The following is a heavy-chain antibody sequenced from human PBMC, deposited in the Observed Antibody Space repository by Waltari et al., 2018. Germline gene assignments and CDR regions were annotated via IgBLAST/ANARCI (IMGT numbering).Heavy chain of an antibody. Sequence: QVQLVQSGAEVKKPGASVKVSCKASGYTFTSYDINWVRQATGQGLEWMGWMNPNSGNTGYAQKFQGRVTMTRNTSISTAYMELSSLRSEDTAVYYCARALSPELLWFGEFADAFDIWGQGTMVTVSS. J-gene: IGHJ3*02. V-gene: IGHV1-8*01. CDR2: MNPNSGNT. D-gene: IGHD3-10*01. CDR3: ARALSPELLWFGEFADAFDI. CDR1: GYTFTSYD.